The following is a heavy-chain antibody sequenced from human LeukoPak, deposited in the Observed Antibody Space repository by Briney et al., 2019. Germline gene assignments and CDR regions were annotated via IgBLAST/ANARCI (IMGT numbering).Heavy chain of an antibody. Sequence: PSETLSLTCAVYGGSFSGYYWSWIRQPPGKGLEWIGEINHSGSTNYNPSLKSRVTISVDTSKNQFSLKLSSVTAADTAVYYCARRLWFGGFYWGQGTLVTVSS. CDR1: GGSFSGYY. D-gene: IGHD3-10*01. CDR3: ARRLWFGGFY. V-gene: IGHV4-34*01. CDR2: INHSGST. J-gene: IGHJ4*02.